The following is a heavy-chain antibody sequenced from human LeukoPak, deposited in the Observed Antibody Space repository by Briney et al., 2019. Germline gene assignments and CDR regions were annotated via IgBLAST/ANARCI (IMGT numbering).Heavy chain of an antibody. D-gene: IGHD1-26*01. CDR2: INSDGSST. V-gene: IGHV3-74*01. Sequence: GGSLRLSCAAFGFTFSSYWMHWVRQAPGKGLVWVSRINSDGSSTSYADSVKGRFTISRDNAKNTLYLQMNSLRADDTAVYYCAGGRSGTYYDYWGQGTLVTVSS. CDR1: GFTFSSYW. CDR3: AGGRSGTYYDY. J-gene: IGHJ4*02.